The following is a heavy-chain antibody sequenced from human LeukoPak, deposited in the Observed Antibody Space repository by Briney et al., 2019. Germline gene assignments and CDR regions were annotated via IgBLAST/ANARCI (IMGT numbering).Heavy chain of an antibody. D-gene: IGHD1-1*01. Sequence: GGSLRLSCAASGFTFDDYGMSWVRQAPGKGLEWVSGINWNGGSTGYADSVKGRFTISRDNAKNSLYLQMNSLRAEDTALYYCARDSVLGTGWPDAFDIWGQGTMVTVSS. V-gene: IGHV3-20*04. CDR1: GFTFDDYG. J-gene: IGHJ3*02. CDR2: INWNGGST. CDR3: ARDSVLGTGWPDAFDI.